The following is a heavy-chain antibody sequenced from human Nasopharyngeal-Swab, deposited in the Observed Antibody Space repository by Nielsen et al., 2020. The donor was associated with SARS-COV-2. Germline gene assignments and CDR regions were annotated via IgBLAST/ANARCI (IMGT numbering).Heavy chain of an antibody. D-gene: IGHD6-19*01. J-gene: IGHJ4*01. CDR3: ARDRSGWYLDY. V-gene: IGHV3-74*01. CDR2: INSDGSTT. CDR1: GFTLSNYW. Sequence: GESLKISCAASGFTLSNYWTHWFRQAPGKGLAWVALINSDGSTTSYADSVKGRFTISRDNSKNTLYLQMNSLRAEDTAVYYCARDRSGWYLDYWGQGTLVTVSS.